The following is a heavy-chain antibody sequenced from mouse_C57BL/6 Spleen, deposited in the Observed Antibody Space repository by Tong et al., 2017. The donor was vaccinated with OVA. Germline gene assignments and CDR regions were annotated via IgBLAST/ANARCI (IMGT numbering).Heavy chain of an antibody. Sequence: EVQLQESGGGLVKPGGSLKLSCAASGFTFSSYAMSWVRQTPEKRLEWVATISSGGSYTYYPDSVKGRFTISRDNAKNTLYLQMSSLRSEDTAMYYCARYDYDERGYAMDYWGQGTSVTVSS. CDR2: ISSGGSYT. D-gene: IGHD2-4*01. V-gene: IGHV5-9-3*01. CDR3: ARYDYDERGYAMDY. J-gene: IGHJ4*01. CDR1: GFTFSSYA.